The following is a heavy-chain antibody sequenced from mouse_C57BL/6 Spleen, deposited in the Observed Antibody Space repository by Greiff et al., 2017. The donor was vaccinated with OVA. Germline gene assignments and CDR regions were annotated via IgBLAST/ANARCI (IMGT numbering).Heavy chain of an antibody. Sequence: VKLVESGAELVKPGASVKLSCKASGYTFTEYTIHWVKQRPGQGLEWIGWIYPGSGSTKYNEKFKDKATLTADKSSSTAYMELSSLTSEDSAVYVSARHEYARYDGYYGGWLAYWGQGTSVTVSA. CDR1: GYTFTEYT. V-gene: IGHV1-62-2*01. D-gene: IGHD2-3*01. CDR2: IYPGSGST. CDR3: ARHEYARYDGYYGGWLAY. J-gene: IGHJ4*01.